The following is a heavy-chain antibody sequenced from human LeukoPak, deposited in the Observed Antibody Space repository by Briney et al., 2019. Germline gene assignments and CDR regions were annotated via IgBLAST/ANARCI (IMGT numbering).Heavy chain of an antibody. CDR1: GYSFTGYY. Sequence: ASVKVSCKASGYSFTGYYMHWVRQAPGQGLEWMGWINPKSGGTNYAPKFQGRVTTTRDTSISTAYMELTSLRYDDTAVYYCARAVYCSGGSCYGTAFDIWGQGTMVTVSS. D-gene: IGHD2-15*01. J-gene: IGHJ3*02. CDR3: ARAVYCSGGSCYGTAFDI. V-gene: IGHV1-2*02. CDR2: INPKSGGT.